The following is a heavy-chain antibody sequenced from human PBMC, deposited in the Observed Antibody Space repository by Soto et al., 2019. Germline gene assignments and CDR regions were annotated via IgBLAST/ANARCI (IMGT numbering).Heavy chain of an antibody. J-gene: IGHJ3*02. CDR1: GYTFTSYG. V-gene: IGHV1-18*01. D-gene: IGHD2-8*01. CDR3: ARDLVRMGYATDAFDI. CDR2: ISAYTGNT. Sequence: QVQLVQSGAEVKKPGASVKVSCKASGYTFTSYGISWVRQAPGQGLEWMGWISAYTGNTNYAQKLQGRVTMTTDTSTSTAYMELSSLRSDDTAVYYCARDLVRMGYATDAFDIWGQGTMVTVSS.